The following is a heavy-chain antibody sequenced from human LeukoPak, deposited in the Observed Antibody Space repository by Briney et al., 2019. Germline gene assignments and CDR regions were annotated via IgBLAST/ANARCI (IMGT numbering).Heavy chain of an antibody. Sequence: GGSLRLSCAASGFTVSSNYMSWVRQAPGKGLEWVSVIYSGGSTYYADSVKGRFTISRDNSKNTLYLQMNSLRAEDTAVYYCARVVRSFYGSGSHSRWFDPWGQGTLVTVSS. CDR3: ARVVRSFYGSGSHSRWFDP. CDR1: GFTVSSNY. CDR2: IYSGGST. V-gene: IGHV3-66*01. J-gene: IGHJ5*02. D-gene: IGHD3-10*01.